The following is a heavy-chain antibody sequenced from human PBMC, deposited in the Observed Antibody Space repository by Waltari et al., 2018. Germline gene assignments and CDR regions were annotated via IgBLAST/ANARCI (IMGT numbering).Heavy chain of an antibody. CDR3: ASPSPYDSSGYYFDY. Sequence: QVQLVESGGGLVKPGGSLRLSCAASGFTFSDYYMSWIRQGPGKGVEWISYVISSGSTIDYADSVKGRFTISRDNAKNSLYLQMNSLRAEDTAVYYCASPSPYDSSGYYFDYWGQGTLVTVSS. D-gene: IGHD3-22*01. CDR2: VISSGSTI. V-gene: IGHV3-11*01. J-gene: IGHJ4*02. CDR1: GFTFSDYY.